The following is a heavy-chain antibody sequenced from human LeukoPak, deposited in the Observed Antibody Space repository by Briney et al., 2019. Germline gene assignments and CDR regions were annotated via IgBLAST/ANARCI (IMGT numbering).Heavy chain of an antibody. Sequence: PGGSLRLSCAASGFTFSSYAMHWVRQAPGKGLEYVSAISSNGGSTYYANSVKGRFTISRDNSKNTLYLQMGSLRAEDMAVYYCARAEIAAAPDYWGQGTLVTVSS. CDR2: ISSNGGST. J-gene: IGHJ4*02. CDR1: GFTFSSYA. CDR3: ARAEIAAAPDY. D-gene: IGHD6-13*01. V-gene: IGHV3-64*01.